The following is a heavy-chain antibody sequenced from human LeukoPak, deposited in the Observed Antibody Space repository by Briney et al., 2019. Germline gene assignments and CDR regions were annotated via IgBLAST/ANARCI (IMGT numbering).Heavy chain of an antibody. J-gene: IGHJ3*02. V-gene: IGHV3-33*06. CDR2: IWYDGTKS. Sequence: GGSLRLSCAASGFTFSNFAMHWVRQAPGEGSEWVALIWYDGTKSFYADSVQGRFTISRDNSRNTLSLQMNSLRGDDTAVYYCAKEPKQWLGAFEIWGQGALVTVSS. CDR1: GFTFSNFA. CDR3: AKEPKQWLGAFEI. D-gene: IGHD6-19*01.